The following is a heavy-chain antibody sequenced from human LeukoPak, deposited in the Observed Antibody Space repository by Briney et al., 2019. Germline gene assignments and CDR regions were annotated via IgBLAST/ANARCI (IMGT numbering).Heavy chain of an antibody. CDR1: GGSISSYY. CDR2: IYYSGST. D-gene: IGHD1-26*01. Sequence: SETLSLTCTVSGGSISSYYWSWIRQPPGKGLEWIGYIYYSGSTNYNPSLKSRVTISVDTSKNQFSLKLSSVTAADTAVYYCARGVIREILNWFDPWGQGTLVTVSS. CDR3: ARGVIREILNWFDP. J-gene: IGHJ5*02. V-gene: IGHV4-59*01.